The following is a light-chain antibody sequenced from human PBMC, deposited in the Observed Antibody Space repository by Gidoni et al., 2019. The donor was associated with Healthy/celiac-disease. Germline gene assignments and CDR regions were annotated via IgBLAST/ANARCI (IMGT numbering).Light chain of an antibody. CDR1: SSNIGRNS. J-gene: IGLJ3*02. V-gene: IGLV1-47*01. Sequence: SVLTQPPSASGTPGQRVTISCSGSSSNIGRNSVYWSQQLTGTAPKLLIYRNNQRPSGVPDRFSGSKSGTSAALAISGLRSEDEADYYCAAWDDSLSGRVFGGGTKLTVL. CDR2: RNN. CDR3: AAWDDSLSGRV.